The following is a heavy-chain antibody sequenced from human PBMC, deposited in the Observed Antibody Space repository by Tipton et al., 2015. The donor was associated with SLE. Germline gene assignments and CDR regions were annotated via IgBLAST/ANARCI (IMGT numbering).Heavy chain of an antibody. CDR2: IYYREGT. CDR1: GDSINSYY. J-gene: IGHJ6*02. V-gene: IGHV4-59*08. CDR3: ARHHGSGRLYGVCV. D-gene: IGHD6-19*01. Sequence: TLSLTCTVSGDSINSYYWSWIRQPPGEGLEWIGNIYYREGTNYSPSLKSRVTISLDASKNQLSLKLSSVTAADTAVYYCARHHGSGRLYGVCVWGQGTTVTVSS.